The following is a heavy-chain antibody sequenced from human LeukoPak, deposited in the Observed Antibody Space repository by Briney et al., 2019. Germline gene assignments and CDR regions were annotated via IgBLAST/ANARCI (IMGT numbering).Heavy chain of an antibody. V-gene: IGHV3-48*03. CDR3: AREGADGYNFDY. D-gene: IGHD5-24*01. Sequence: GGSLRLSCAASGFTFTSYEMIWVRQAPGKGLEWNSYISSSGSTMYYVDSVKGRFTISRDNAKKSLYLQMSSLRAEDTAVYYCAREGADGYNFDYWGQGTLVTVSS. CDR2: ISSSGSTM. J-gene: IGHJ4*02. CDR1: GFTFTSYE.